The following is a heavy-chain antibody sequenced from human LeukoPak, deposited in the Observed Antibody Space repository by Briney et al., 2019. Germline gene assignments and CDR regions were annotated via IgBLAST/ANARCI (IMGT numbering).Heavy chain of an antibody. CDR3: ARKTATLDY. V-gene: IGHV4-59*03. Sequence: SETLSLTCTVSGGSISAYYWSWIRQPPGKGLEWIGYIYYIGSTDYNPSLKSRVTISVDTSKNQLSLKLSSVTAADTAVYYCARKTATLDYWGQGTLVTVSS. CDR2: IYYIGST. CDR1: GGSISAYY. D-gene: IGHD2-21*02. J-gene: IGHJ4*02.